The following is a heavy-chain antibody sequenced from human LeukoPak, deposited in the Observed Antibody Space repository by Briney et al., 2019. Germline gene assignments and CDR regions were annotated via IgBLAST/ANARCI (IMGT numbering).Heavy chain of an antibody. CDR2: ISYDGSNK. Sequence: PGRSLRLSCAASGFTFSSYTIHWVRQAPGKGPEWVTVISYDGSNKNYADSVKGRFTISRDNSKNTLYLQMNSLRAEDTAVYYCARGDGYNLMAFPDYWGQGTLVTVSS. D-gene: IGHD5-24*01. V-gene: IGHV3-30*04. CDR3: ARGDGYNLMAFPDY. J-gene: IGHJ4*02. CDR1: GFTFSSYT.